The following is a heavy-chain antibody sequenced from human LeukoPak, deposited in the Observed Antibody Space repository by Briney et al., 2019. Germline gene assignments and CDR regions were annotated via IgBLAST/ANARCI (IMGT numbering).Heavy chain of an antibody. V-gene: IGHV3-30*02. D-gene: IGHD4-11*01. J-gene: IGHJ4*02. Sequence: DCVKGRFTISRDNSKNTLYLQMNSLRAEDTAVYYCAKDKVSYSNYSPFAYWGQGTLVTVSS. CDR3: AKDKVSYSNYSPFAY.